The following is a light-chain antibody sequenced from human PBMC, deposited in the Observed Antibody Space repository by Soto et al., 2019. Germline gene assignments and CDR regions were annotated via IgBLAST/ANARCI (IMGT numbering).Light chain of an antibody. V-gene: IGKV4-1*01. J-gene: IGKJ4*01. CDR3: QQYYEHPPT. CDR1: QSVLYNSNNKNY. CDR2: WSS. Sequence: DIVMTQSPDSLAVSLGERATINCKSSQSVLYNSNNKNYLAWYQQKPGQPPKLLSHWSSTRESGVPDRFGGSGSGTDFTLTLSSLQADDVAFYFCQQYYEHPPTVGGGTKVEIK.